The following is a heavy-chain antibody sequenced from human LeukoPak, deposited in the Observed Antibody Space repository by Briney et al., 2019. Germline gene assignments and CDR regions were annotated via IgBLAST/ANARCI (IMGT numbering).Heavy chain of an antibody. CDR2: IYPDDSDT. Sequence: GESLKISCKCSGYSFTSHWIGWVRQMPGKGLEWMGIIYPDDSDTKYSPSFQGQVTISADKSISTAFLQWSSLKASDTAMYYCASATGSYSYFDYWGQGTLVTVSS. J-gene: IGHJ4*02. V-gene: IGHV5-51*01. D-gene: IGHD1-26*01. CDR1: GYSFTSHW. CDR3: ASATGSYSYFDY.